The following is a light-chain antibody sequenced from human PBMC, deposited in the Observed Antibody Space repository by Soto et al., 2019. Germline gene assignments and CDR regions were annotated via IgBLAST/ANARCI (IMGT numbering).Light chain of an antibody. CDR1: QSVSNN. Sequence: EIMMTQSPATLSVSPGERATLSCRASQSVSNNLAWYQQKPGQVPRLLIYYASTRATGIPARFSGSGSGTEFTLTISSLQSEDFALYYCQQYNNWPPITLGQGTRLEIK. J-gene: IGKJ5*01. CDR3: QQYNNWPPIT. CDR2: YAS. V-gene: IGKV3-15*01.